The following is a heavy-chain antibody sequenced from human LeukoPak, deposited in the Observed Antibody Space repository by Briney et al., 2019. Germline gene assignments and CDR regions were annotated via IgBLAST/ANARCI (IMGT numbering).Heavy chain of an antibody. CDR1: GGSISSYY. D-gene: IGHD3-10*01. Sequence: ASETLSLTCTVSGGSISSYYWSWIRQPPGKGLEWIGYIYYSGSTYYSPSLKSRVTISLDTSRNQFSLKLNSVTAADTAVYYCAKSNGYGLVDIWGQGTMVTVSS. V-gene: IGHV4-59*12. CDR2: IYYSGST. CDR3: AKSNGYGLVDI. J-gene: IGHJ3*02.